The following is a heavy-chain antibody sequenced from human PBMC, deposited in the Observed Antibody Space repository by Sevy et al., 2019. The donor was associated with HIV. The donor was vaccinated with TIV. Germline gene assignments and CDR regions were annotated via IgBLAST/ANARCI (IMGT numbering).Heavy chain of an antibody. CDR3: TREQVGARVYYFDY. D-gene: IGHD1-26*01. Sequence: SETLSLTCAVSGGSISSGNWWSWVRQPPGNGLEWIGEIYHSGSTNYKPSLKSRVTISVDKSKNQFSLKLRSVTAADTAVYYCTREQVGARVYYFDYWGQGTLVTVSS. J-gene: IGHJ4*02. V-gene: IGHV4-4*02. CDR2: IYHSGST. CDR1: GGSISSGNW.